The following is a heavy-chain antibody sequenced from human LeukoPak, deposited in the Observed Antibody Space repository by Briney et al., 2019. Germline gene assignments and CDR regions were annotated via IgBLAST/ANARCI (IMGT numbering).Heavy chain of an antibody. J-gene: IGHJ6*02. CDR2: ISAYNGNT. CDR1: GYTFTDYY. V-gene: IGHV1-18*04. CDR3: ARWIQLWLRSFYYYYGMDV. Sequence: GASVKVSCRASGYTFTDYYMHWVRQAPGQGLEWMGWISAYNGNTNYAQKLQGRVTMTTDTSTSTAYMELRSLRSDDTAVYYCARWIQLWLRSFYYYYGMDVWGQGTTVTVSS. D-gene: IGHD5-18*01.